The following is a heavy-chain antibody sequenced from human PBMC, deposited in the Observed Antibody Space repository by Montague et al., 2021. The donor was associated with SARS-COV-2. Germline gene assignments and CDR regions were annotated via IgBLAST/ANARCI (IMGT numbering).Heavy chain of an antibody. V-gene: IGHV3-7*01. CDR1: GFTFSDYW. CDR2: MKLDGSAV. J-gene: IGHJ6*03. Sequence: SLRLSCAASGFTFSDYWMSWVRQAPGQGLEWVANMKLDGSAVYYVDSVKGRFTISRDNVKNSLHLQMNTLRAEDTAVYYCARATLYMDVWGKGTTVTVSS. CDR3: ARATLYMDV.